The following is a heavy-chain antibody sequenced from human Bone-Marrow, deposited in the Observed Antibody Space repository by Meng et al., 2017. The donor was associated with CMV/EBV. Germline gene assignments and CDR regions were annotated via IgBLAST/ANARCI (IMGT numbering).Heavy chain of an antibody. J-gene: IGHJ4*02. CDR3: AKGSRTFDD. CDR1: GYTFTAHY. V-gene: IGHV1-8*02. CDR2: MNPNSGNT. Sequence: ASVKVSCKASGYTFTAHYFHWVRQAPGQGLEWMGWMNPNSGNTGYAQKFQGRVTLTRNTSITTAYMELSSLKSEDTAVYYCAKGSRTFDDWGQGTLVTVSS. D-gene: IGHD2-8*01.